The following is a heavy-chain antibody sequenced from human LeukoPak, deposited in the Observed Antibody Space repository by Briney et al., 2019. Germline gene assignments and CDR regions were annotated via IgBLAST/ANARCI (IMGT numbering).Heavy chain of an antibody. CDR2: INAGNGNT. CDR1: GYTFTTYA. CDR3: ARGHYDFWSGEGDYFDY. Sequence: GASVKVSCKASGYTFTTYAMHWVRQAPGQRLEWMGWINAGNGNTKYSREFQGRVTITTDTSATTAYMELSSLRSEDMAVYYCARGHYDFWSGEGDYFDYWGQGTLVTVSS. J-gene: IGHJ4*02. V-gene: IGHV1-3*03. D-gene: IGHD3-3*01.